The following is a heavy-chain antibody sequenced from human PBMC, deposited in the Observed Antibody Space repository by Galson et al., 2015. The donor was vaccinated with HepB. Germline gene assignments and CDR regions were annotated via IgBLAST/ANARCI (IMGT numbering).Heavy chain of an antibody. CDR3: ARDVGLLVEVEHLDH. V-gene: IGHV1-69*04. CDR1: GGNFDNYG. Sequence: SVKVSCKASGGNFDNYGISWVRQAPGQGLEWMGRITPSLGIAKYAQKFQGRVTITADKFTNTAYMDMSSLKSDDTAVYYCARDVGLLVEVEHLDHWGQGTLVTVSS. CDR2: ITPSLGIA. D-gene: IGHD2-2*01. J-gene: IGHJ4*02.